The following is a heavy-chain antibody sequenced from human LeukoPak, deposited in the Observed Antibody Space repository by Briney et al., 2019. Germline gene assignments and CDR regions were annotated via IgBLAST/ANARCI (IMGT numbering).Heavy chain of an antibody. CDR3: ARDLKIFGVVIIDY. D-gene: IGHD3-3*01. V-gene: IGHV3-21*01. CDR1: GFTFSSYS. J-gene: IGHJ4*02. CDR2: ISSSSCI. Sequence: PGGSLRLSCAASGFTFSSYSMNWVRQAPGKGLEWVSSISSSSCIYYADSVKGRFTISRDNAKNSLYLQMNSLRAEDTAVYYCARDLKIFGVVIIDYWGQGTLVTVSS.